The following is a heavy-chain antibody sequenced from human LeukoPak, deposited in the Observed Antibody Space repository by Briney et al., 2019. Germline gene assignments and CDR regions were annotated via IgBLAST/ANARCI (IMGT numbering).Heavy chain of an antibody. CDR2: IYTSGST. CDR1: GGSISSGSYY. J-gene: IGHJ5*02. CDR3: AREIGYSSSMRP. Sequence: PSQTLSLTCTVSGGSISSGSYYWSWIRQPAGKGLEWIGRIYTSGSTNYNPSLKSRVTIPVDTSKNQFSLKLSSVTAADTAVYYCAREIGYSSSMRPWGQGTLVTVSS. D-gene: IGHD6-6*01. V-gene: IGHV4-61*02.